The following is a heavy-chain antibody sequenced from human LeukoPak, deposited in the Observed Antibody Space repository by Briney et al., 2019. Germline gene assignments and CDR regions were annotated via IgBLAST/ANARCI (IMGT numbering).Heavy chain of an antibody. V-gene: IGHV3-23*01. CDR2: SSASGSIA. CDR1: GFRFSDYA. D-gene: IGHD1-1*01. Sequence: GGSLRLSCEVSGFRFSDYAMNWVRQAPGKGLEWVSTSSASGSIAFYADSVKGRFTISRDFSKNTLYLQMNSLRVEDTAVYYCAYLGLSSDWNDVPGPQIDSWGQGTLVIVSS. J-gene: IGHJ4*02. CDR3: AYLGLSSDWNDVPGPQIDS.